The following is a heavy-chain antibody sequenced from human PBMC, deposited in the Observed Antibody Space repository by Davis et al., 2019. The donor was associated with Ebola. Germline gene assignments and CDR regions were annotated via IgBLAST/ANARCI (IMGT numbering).Heavy chain of an antibody. D-gene: IGHD3-3*02. Sequence: MPSETLSLTCTVSGGSISSGDYYWSWIRQPPGKGLEWIGNIYYSWSNYYNSSLKSRVTISVDTSKNQFSLKLSSVTAADTAVYYCARGPATYSHFSPWGQGTLVTVSS. CDR1: GGSISSGDYY. J-gene: IGHJ5*02. CDR2: IYYSWSN. V-gene: IGHV4-30-4*01. CDR3: ARGPATYSHFSP.